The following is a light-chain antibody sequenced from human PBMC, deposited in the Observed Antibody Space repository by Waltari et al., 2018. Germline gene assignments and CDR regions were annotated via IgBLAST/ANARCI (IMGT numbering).Light chain of an antibody. Sequence: ELLLTQSPATLPLSPGERATLSCRASQRVSSSYLAWYQQKPGQAPRLLIYGASSRATGIPDRFSGSGSGTDFTLTISRLEPEDFAVYYCQQYGSSPSTFGPGTKVDIK. CDR1: QRVSSSY. CDR2: GAS. CDR3: QQYGSSPST. V-gene: IGKV3-20*01. J-gene: IGKJ3*01.